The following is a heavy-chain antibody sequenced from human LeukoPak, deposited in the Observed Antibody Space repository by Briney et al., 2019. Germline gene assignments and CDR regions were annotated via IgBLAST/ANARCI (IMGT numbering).Heavy chain of an antibody. V-gene: IGHV3-21*04. CDR3: AKGYYDYVWGSYYFDY. Sequence: GGSLRLSCAASGFTFSSYSMNWVRQAPGKGLEWVSSISSSSSYIYYADSVKGRFTISRDNANNSLYLQMNSLRAEDTAVYYCAKGYYDYVWGSYYFDYWGQGTLVTVSS. D-gene: IGHD3-16*01. CDR1: GFTFSSYS. J-gene: IGHJ4*02. CDR2: ISSSSSYI.